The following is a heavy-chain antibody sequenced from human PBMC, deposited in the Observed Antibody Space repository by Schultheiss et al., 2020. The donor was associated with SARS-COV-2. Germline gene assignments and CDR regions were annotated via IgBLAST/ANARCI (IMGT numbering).Heavy chain of an antibody. CDR1: GFTFNDYW. J-gene: IGHJ3*02. V-gene: IGHV3-7*01. D-gene: IGHD1-1*01. CDR3: AKDNWAQWAQRRIDAFDI. Sequence: GGSLRLSCAASGFTFNDYWMSWVRQAPGKGLEWVANINQDGSEKKYLNSVKVRFTISRDNAKNSLYLQMNSLRAEDTAVYYCAKDNWAQWAQRRIDAFDIWGQGTLVTVSS. CDR2: INQDGSEK.